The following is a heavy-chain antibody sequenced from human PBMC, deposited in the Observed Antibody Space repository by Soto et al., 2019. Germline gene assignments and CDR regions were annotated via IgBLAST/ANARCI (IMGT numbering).Heavy chain of an antibody. D-gene: IGHD2-15*01. V-gene: IGHV1-69*12. J-gene: IGHJ6*01. Sequence: QVQLVQSGAEVTKPGSSVTVSCKASGGTFSSYAISWVRQARGQGLEWMGGIIPIFGTANYAQKFQGRVTSTADESMCTANMELGRLRSEDPAGYYCARVTLGYCSGGSCYFTYYDGMDVWGEGTTVTVSS. CDR3: ARVTLGYCSGGSCYFTYYDGMDV. CDR2: IIPIFGTA. CDR1: GGTFSSYA.